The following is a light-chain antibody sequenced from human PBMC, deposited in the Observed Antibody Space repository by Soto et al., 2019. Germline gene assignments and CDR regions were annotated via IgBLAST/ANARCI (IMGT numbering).Light chain of an antibody. CDR2: GAS. J-gene: IGKJ1*01. CDR3: QEYGRSRT. CDR1: QSVSNNY. Sequence: EIVFTHSPGILSPSPGERATLSCRASQSVSNNYLAWYQQKPGQAPRLLIYGASSRATGIPDRFSGSGSGTDFTLTISRLEREDFAVYYCQEYGRSRTFGQGTKV. V-gene: IGKV3-20*01.